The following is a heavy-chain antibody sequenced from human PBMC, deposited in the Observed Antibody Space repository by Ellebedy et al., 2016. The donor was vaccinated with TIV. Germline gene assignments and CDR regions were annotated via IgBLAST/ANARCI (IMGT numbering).Heavy chain of an antibody. V-gene: IGHV4-39*02. Sequence: MPSETLSLTCSVSGGSVSSTRYYWAWIRQPPGKGLEYIGSVYYIGSPYYNPSFKSRVTLSADTSKNQFSLNLSSVTAADTAVYYCARDPALPRGRFDTWGQGTLVTVSS. CDR2: VYYIGSP. J-gene: IGHJ5*02. CDR1: GGSVSSTRYY. CDR3: ARDPALPRGRFDT.